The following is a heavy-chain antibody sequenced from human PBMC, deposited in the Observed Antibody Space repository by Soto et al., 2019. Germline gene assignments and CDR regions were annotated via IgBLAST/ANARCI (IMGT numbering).Heavy chain of an antibody. CDR3: TTGEN. CDR2: IQKEADGGAT. V-gene: IGHV3-15*01. D-gene: IGHD3-16*01. Sequence: EVLLVKSGGGLAKPGESLRLSCEASGFTFRNVWMTWIRRAPGRGLEWVATIQKEADGGATDYGAPVAGRFTISRDDSQRILYLQMTSLKSEDTGLYYCTTGENWGRGTLVTVAS. CDR1: GFTFRNVW. J-gene: IGHJ4*02.